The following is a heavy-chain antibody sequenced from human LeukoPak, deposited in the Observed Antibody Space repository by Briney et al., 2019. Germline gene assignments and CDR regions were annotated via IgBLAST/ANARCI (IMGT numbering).Heavy chain of an antibody. CDR3: ARDFWSGYFHKVEGLNWFDP. CDR1: GFTFSSYW. D-gene: IGHD3-3*01. J-gene: IGHJ5*02. Sequence: PGGSLRLSCAASGFTFSSYWMSWVRQAPWKGLEWVTNIKQDGSEKYYVDSVKGRFTISRDNAKNSLYLQMNSLRAEDTAVYYCARDFWSGYFHKVEGLNWFDPWGQGTLVTVSS. CDR2: IKQDGSEK. V-gene: IGHV3-7*01.